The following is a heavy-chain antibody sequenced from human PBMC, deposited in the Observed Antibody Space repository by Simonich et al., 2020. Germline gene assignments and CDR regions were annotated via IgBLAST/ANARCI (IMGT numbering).Heavy chain of an antibody. CDR2: IKQDGSEK. V-gene: IGHV3-7*01. CDR1: GFTFSSYW. CDR3: ARDGLGTAYYYYMDV. Sequence: EVQLVESGGGLVQPGGSLRLCCAASGFTFSSYWMSWVRQAPGKGLGWVANIKQDGSEKYYVDSVKGRFTISRDNAKNSLYLQMNSLRAEDTAVYYCARDGLGTAYYYYMDVWGKGTTVTVSS. J-gene: IGHJ6*03. D-gene: IGHD7-27*01.